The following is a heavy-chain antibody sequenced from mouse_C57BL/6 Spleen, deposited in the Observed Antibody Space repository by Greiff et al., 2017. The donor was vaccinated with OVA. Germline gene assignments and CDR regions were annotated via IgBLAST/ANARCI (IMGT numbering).Heavy chain of an antibody. Sequence: QVQLKQSGAELVRPGSSVKLSCKASGYTFTSYWMDWVKQRPGQGLEWIGNIYPSDSETHYNQKFKDKATLTVDKSSSTAYMQLSSLTSEDSAVYYCARDYYGSSPWYFDVWGTGTTVTVSS. V-gene: IGHV1-61*01. J-gene: IGHJ1*03. CDR2: IYPSDSET. CDR3: ARDYYGSSPWYFDV. D-gene: IGHD1-1*01. CDR1: GYTFTSYW.